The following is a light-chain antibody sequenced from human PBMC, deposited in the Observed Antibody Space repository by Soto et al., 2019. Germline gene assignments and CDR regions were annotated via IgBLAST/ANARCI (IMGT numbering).Light chain of an antibody. CDR2: GAS. V-gene: IGKV3-20*01. J-gene: IGKJ5*01. CDR3: QQYGSSPIT. Sequence: EIVLTQSPGTLSLSPGERAILSCRDSQSVSSSNLAWYRQKPGQAPSLLIYGASGRATGIPDRFTGSGSGTDFTLTISRLEPEDFAMYYCQQYGSSPITFGQGTRLEIK. CDR1: QSVSSSN.